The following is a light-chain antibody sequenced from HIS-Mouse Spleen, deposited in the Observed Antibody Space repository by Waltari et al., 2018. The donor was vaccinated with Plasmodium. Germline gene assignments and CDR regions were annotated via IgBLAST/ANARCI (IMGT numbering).Light chain of an antibody. J-gene: IGKJ3*01. Sequence: EIVMSQTPATLSVSPGERDTLSCRASQSVSSNFARYQQKPGQAPRLLLYGASTRATSIPARFSGSGSGTKFTLTISSLQSEDFAVYYCQQYNNWSFTFGPGTKVDIK. V-gene: IGKV3-15*01. CDR3: QQYNNWSFT. CDR2: GAS. CDR1: QSVSSN.